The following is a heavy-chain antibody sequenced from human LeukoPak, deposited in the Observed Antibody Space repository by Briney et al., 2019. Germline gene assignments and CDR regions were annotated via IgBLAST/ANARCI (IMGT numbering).Heavy chain of an antibody. V-gene: IGHV4-34*01. Sequence: PSETLSLTCTVYGGSFSGYYWSWIRQSPGKGLEWIGEINHTGDTNYNPSLKSRVSISVDTSKNQFSLKLNSVTAADAAVYYCAKAAFYYHSGGHWGQGTLVTVSS. CDR3: AKAAFYYHSGGH. CDR1: GGSFSGYY. CDR2: INHTGDT. D-gene: IGHD3-22*01. J-gene: IGHJ1*01.